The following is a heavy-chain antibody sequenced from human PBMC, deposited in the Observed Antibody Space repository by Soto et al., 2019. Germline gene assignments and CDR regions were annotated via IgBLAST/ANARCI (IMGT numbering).Heavy chain of an antibody. J-gene: IGHJ6*02. CDR2: IYRSGGT. CDR3: ARALTDAEGFGYYYGMDV. Sequence: SETLSLTCAVSGGSISSNNFWSFVRQPPGKGLEWIGDIYRSGGTNYNPSLKSRVTISLGKSNNQFSLKLNSVTAADTAVYYCARALTDAEGFGYYYGMDVWGQGTTVTVSS. CDR1: GGSISSNNF. D-gene: IGHD3-10*01. V-gene: IGHV4-4*02.